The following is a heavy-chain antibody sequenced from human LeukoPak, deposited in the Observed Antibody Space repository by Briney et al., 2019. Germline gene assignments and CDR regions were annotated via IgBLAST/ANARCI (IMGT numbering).Heavy chain of an antibody. Sequence: SETLSLTCAVYGGSFSGYYWSWIRQPPGKGLEWIGEINHSGSTNYNPSLKSRVTISVDTSKNQFSLKLSSVTAADTAVYYCARVPCSGGSCYFSGYYFDYWGQGTLVTVSS. J-gene: IGHJ4*02. CDR1: GGSFSGYY. V-gene: IGHV4-34*01. D-gene: IGHD2-15*01. CDR2: INHSGST. CDR3: ARVPCSGGSCYFSGYYFDY.